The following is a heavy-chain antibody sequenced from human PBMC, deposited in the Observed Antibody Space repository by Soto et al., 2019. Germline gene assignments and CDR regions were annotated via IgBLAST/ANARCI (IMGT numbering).Heavy chain of an antibody. Sequence: QVQLVESGGGVVQPGTSLRLSCAASGFSFSDYGRHWLRQAPGKGLDWVAVISYAGGEKHYADSVTGRFTISRDNSKNMIYLEMNSLRGDDTAVYYCAKEGYTSGWVTTDYWGQGTLVTVSS. CDR1: GFSFSDYG. J-gene: IGHJ4*02. CDR2: ISYAGGEK. V-gene: IGHV3-30*18. CDR3: AKEGYTSGWVTTDY. D-gene: IGHD6-19*01.